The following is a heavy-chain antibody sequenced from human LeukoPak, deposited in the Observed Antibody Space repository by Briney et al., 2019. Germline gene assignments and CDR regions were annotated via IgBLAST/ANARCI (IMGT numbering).Heavy chain of an antibody. J-gene: IGHJ3*02. Sequence: GGSLRLSCAASGFTFDDYAMHWVRHAPGKGLEWVSGISWNSGSIGYADSVKGRFTISRDNAKNSLYLQMNSLRAEDTAVYYCARIYYDSSGGAFDIWGQGTMVTVSS. CDR3: ARIYYDSSGGAFDI. D-gene: IGHD3-22*01. V-gene: IGHV3-9*01. CDR1: GFTFDDYA. CDR2: ISWNSGSI.